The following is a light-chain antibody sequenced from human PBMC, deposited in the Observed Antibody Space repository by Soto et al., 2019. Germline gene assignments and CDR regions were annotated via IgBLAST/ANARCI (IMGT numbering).Light chain of an antibody. CDR2: GAS. Sequence: EIVMTQSPATPSVSPGERATLSCRASQSVSSNLAWYQQKPGQAPRLLIYGASTRATGIPARFSGSGSGTEFTLTISSLRSEDFAVYYCQQYNNWPPLTFGGGTKVEIK. V-gene: IGKV3-15*01. CDR3: QQYNNWPPLT. CDR1: QSVSSN. J-gene: IGKJ4*01.